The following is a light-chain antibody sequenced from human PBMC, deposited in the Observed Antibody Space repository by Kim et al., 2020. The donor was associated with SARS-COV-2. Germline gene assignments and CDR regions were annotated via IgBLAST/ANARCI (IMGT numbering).Light chain of an antibody. V-gene: IGKV1-5*03. CDR3: QQYHDYLYT. CDR2: KTS. J-gene: IGKJ2*01. CDR1: QSISTW. Sequence: DIQMTQFPSTLAASVGDRVNITCRASQSISTWLAWYQQKPGKVPKLLIYKTSTLETAVPSRFSGSKSGTEFTLTINNLQPDDFATYYCQQYHDYLYTFGQGTKLEIK.